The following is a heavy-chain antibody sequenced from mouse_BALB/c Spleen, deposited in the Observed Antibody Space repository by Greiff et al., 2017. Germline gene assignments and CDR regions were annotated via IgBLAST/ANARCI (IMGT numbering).Heavy chain of an antibody. J-gene: IGHJ2*01. Sequence: EVQLQQSGPSLVKPSQTLSLTCSVTGYSITSGYWNWIRKFPGNKLEYMGYISYSGSTYYNPSLKSRLSITRDTSKNQYYLQLNSVTTEDTATYYCASFCYGSSSLDYWGQGTTLTVSS. CDR1: GYSITSGY. D-gene: IGHD1-1*01. CDR2: ISYSGST. CDR3: ASFCYGSSSLDY. V-gene: IGHV3-8*02.